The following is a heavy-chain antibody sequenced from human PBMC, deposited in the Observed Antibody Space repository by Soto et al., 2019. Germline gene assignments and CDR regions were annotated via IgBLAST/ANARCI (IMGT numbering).Heavy chain of an antibody. CDR1: GGTFSSYT. Sequence: QVQLVQSGAEVKKPGSSVKVSCKASGGTFSSYTISWVRQAPGQGLEWMGRIIPILNVPNYAQKFQGRVTRTADEPTRTAYMALRSVPSEDTAVSYCMGDGSDEGFAYWGQGPLVTVSS. J-gene: IGHJ4*02. V-gene: IGHV1-69*08. CDR3: MGDGSDEGFAY. D-gene: IGHD1-26*01. CDR2: IIPILNVP.